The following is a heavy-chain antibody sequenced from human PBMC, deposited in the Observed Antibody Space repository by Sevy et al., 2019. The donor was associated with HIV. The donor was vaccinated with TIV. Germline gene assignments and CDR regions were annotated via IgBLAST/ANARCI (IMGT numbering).Heavy chain of an antibody. J-gene: IGHJ6*02. Sequence: ASVKVSCKVSGYTLTELSMHWVRQAPGKGLEWMGGFDPEDGETIYAQKFQGRVTMTEDTSTDTAYMELSSLRSEDTAMYYCATGPPENDYSNFYYGMDVWDQGTTVTVSS. D-gene: IGHD4-4*01. CDR2: FDPEDGET. CDR1: GYTLTELS. V-gene: IGHV1-24*01. CDR3: ATGPPENDYSNFYYGMDV.